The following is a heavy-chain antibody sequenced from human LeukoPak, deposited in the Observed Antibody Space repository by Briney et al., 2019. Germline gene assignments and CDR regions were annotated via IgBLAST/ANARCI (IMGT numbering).Heavy chain of an antibody. Sequence: SETLSLTCAVSGDSISSSSYYWGWIRQPPGKGLEWIGSIYYSGSTYYSPSLKSRVTISVDTSKNQFSLKLSSVTAADTAVYYCARDVTAAFDYWGQGTLVTVSS. D-gene: IGHD6-13*01. CDR2: IYYSGST. CDR1: GDSISSSSYY. J-gene: IGHJ4*02. V-gene: IGHV4-39*07. CDR3: ARDVTAAFDY.